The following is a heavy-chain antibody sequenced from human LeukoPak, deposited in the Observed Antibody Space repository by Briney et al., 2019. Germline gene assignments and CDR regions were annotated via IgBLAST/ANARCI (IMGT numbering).Heavy chain of an antibody. Sequence: PGGSLRLSCAASGFTFSSYSMNWVRQAPGKGLEWVSSISSSSSYIYYADSVKGRFTISRDNAKNSLYLQMNSLRAEDTAVYYCARDFGAVSYHYYYMDVWGKGTTVTVSS. J-gene: IGHJ6*03. CDR2: ISSSSSYI. CDR1: GFTFSSYS. V-gene: IGHV3-21*01. CDR3: ARDFGAVSYHYYYMDV. D-gene: IGHD3-10*01.